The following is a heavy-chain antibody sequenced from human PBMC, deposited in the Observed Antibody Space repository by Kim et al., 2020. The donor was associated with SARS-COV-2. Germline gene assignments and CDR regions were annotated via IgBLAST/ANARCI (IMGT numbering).Heavy chain of an antibody. V-gene: IGHV3-53*01. J-gene: IGHJ1*01. CDR1: EFTLSAYD. CDR2: IYSDANT. CDR3: ATPRSSLTVWFWR. Sequence: GGSLRLSCAASEFTLSAYDMSWVRQAPGKGLEWVAIIYSDANTFYAESSVERLITSSRDSANTSFYLLISMLRGDETVLYYSATPRSSLTVWFWRWG. D-gene: IGHD2-2*01.